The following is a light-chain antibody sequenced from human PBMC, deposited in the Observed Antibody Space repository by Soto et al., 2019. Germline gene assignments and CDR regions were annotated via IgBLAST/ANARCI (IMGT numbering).Light chain of an antibody. CDR3: QQYNNWPWT. CDR1: QSISSN. CDR2: GAS. Sequence: EIVMTQSPVTLSVSPRERATLSCRASQSISSNLAWYQQKPGQAPRLLIYGASTRATDIPARFSGSGSGTEFTLTVSSLQSEDFAVYYCQQYNNWPWTFGQGTKVEIK. V-gene: IGKV3-15*01. J-gene: IGKJ1*01.